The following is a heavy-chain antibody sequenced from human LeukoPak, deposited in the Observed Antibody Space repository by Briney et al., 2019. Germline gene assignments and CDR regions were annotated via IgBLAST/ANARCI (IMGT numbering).Heavy chain of an antibody. CDR2: IIGRDDTT. V-gene: IGHV3-23*01. Sequence: GGSLRLSCAASGFTINTFAMSWVRQAPGKGLEWVSAIIGRDDTTHYADSVKGRFTISRDISKNTLYLQVNSLRAEDTALYYCARDSGVYWGRFDPWGQGTPVTVSS. D-gene: IGHD3-22*01. CDR1: GFTINTFA. J-gene: IGHJ5*02. CDR3: ARDSGVYWGRFDP.